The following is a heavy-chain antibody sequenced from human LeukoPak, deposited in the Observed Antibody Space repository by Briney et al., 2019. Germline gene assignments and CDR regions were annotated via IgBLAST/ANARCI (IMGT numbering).Heavy chain of an antibody. J-gene: IGHJ3*02. D-gene: IGHD2-21*02. CDR3: ARVNCGGDCYSDRGAFDI. CDR1: GGTFSSYT. Sequence: ASVKVSCKASGGTFSSYTIIWVRQAPGQGLEWMGGIIPIFGTANYAQKFQGRVTITADESTSTAYMELSSVRSKDTAVYYCARVNCGGDCYSDRGAFDIWGQGTMVTVSS. V-gene: IGHV1-69*13. CDR2: IIPIFGTA.